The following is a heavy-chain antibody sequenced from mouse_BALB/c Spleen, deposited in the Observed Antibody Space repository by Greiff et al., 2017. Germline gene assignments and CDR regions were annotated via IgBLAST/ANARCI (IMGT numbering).Heavy chain of an antibody. Sequence: EVQLMESGGGLVQPGGSLSISCATSGFTFTDYYMSWVRQPPGKALEWLGVIRNKANGYTTEYSASVKGRFTISRDNSQSILYLQMNTLRAEESATYYCARGRAYYRYDDGVYYAMDYWGQGTSVTVSS. J-gene: IGHJ4*01. CDR2: IRNKANGYTT. CDR3: ARGRAYYRYDDGVYYAMDY. CDR1: GFTFTDYY. D-gene: IGHD2-14*01. V-gene: IGHV7-3*02.